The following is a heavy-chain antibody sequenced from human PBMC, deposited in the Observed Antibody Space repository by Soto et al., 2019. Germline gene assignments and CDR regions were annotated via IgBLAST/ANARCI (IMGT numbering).Heavy chain of an antibody. CDR3: ARVTEDYYDSSGYYYAGAFDY. Sequence: PSETLSLTCTVSGGSISSGGYYWSWIRQHPGKGLEWIGYIYYSGSTCYNPSLKSRVTISVDTSKNQFSLKLSSVTAADTAVYYCARVTEDYYDSSGYYYAGAFDYWGQGTLVTVSS. V-gene: IGHV4-31*02. CDR2: IYYSGST. CDR1: GGSISSGGYY. J-gene: IGHJ4*02. D-gene: IGHD3-22*01.